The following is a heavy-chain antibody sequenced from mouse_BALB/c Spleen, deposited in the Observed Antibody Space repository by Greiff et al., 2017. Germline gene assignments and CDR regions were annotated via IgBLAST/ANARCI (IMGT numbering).Heavy chain of an antibody. CDR2: ISYSGST. CDR1: GDSITSGY. Sequence: EVKLQESGPSLVKPSQTLSLTCSVTGDSITSGYWNWIRKFPGNKLEYMGYISYSGSTYYNPSLKSRISITRDTSKNQYYLQLNSVTTEDTATYYCARYLTGTRAMDYWGQGTSVTVSS. V-gene: IGHV3-8*02. J-gene: IGHJ4*01. CDR3: ARYLTGTRAMDY. D-gene: IGHD4-1*01.